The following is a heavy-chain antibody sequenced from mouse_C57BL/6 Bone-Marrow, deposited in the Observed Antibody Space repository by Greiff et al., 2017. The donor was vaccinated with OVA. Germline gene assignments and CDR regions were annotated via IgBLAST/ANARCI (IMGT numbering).Heavy chain of an antibody. V-gene: IGHV5-12*01. Sequence: EVQGVESGGGLVQPGGSLKLSCAASGFTFSDYYMYWVRQTPEKRLEWVAYISNGGGSTYYPDTVKGRFTISRDNAKNTLYLQMSRLKSEDTAMYYCARRTTVSYAMDYWGQGTSVTVSS. D-gene: IGHD1-1*01. CDR3: ARRTTVSYAMDY. CDR2: ISNGGGST. CDR1: GFTFSDYY. J-gene: IGHJ4*01.